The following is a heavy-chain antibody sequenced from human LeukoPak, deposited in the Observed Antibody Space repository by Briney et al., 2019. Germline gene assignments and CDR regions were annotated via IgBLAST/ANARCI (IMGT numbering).Heavy chain of an antibody. D-gene: IGHD2-15*01. J-gene: IGHJ6*02. V-gene: IGHV3-33*01. CDR1: GFTFSSYG. Sequence: GGSLRLSCAASGFTFSSYGMHWVRQAPGKGLEWVAVIWYDGSNKYYADSVKGRFTISRDNSKNTLYLQMNSLRAEDTAVYYCARGDYCSGGSCYLSALYYYYGMDVWGQGTTVTVSS. CDR2: IWYDGSNK. CDR3: ARGDYCSGGSCYLSALYYYYGMDV.